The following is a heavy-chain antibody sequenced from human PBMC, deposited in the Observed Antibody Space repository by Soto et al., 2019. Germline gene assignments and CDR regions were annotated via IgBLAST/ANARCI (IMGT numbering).Heavy chain of an antibody. Sequence: QLQLQESGPGLVKPSETLSLTCTVSGGSISSSSYYWGWIRQPPGKGLEWIGSIYYSGSTYYTPSLKRRVTISVDTSKNLFSLKLSSVTAADTAVYYCARRSLVVAATTDYWGQGTLVTVSS. D-gene: IGHD2-15*01. V-gene: IGHV4-39*01. CDR3: ARRSLVVAATTDY. CDR2: IYYSGST. CDR1: GGSISSSSYY. J-gene: IGHJ4*02.